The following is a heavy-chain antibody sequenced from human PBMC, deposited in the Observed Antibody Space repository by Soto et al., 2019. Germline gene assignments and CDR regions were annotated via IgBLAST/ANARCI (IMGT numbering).Heavy chain of an antibody. CDR1: GFTFSSYA. D-gene: IGHD6-6*01. CDR3: AKEKGSSSYYYYGMDV. J-gene: IGHJ6*02. Sequence: EVQLLESGGGLVQPGGSLRLSCAASGFTFSSYAMSWVRQAPGKGLEWVSAISGSGGSTYYADSVNGRFTISRDNSKNTLYLQMNSLRAEDTAVYYCAKEKGSSSYYYYGMDVWGQGTTVTVSS. CDR2: ISGSGGST. V-gene: IGHV3-23*01.